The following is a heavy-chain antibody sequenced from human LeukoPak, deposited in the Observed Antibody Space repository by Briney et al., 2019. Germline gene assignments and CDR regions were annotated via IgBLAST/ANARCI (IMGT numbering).Heavy chain of an antibody. CDR2: ISSSSSYI. V-gene: IGHV3-21*01. J-gene: IGHJ6*04. D-gene: IGHD3-10*02. CDR1: GFTFSSYS. Sequence: GGSLRLSCAASGFTFSSYSMNWVRQAPGKGLEWVSSISSSSSYIYFAESVKGRFTISRDNAKNSLYLQMNSLRAEDTAVYYCAELGITMIGGVWGKGTTVTISS. CDR3: AELGITMIGGV.